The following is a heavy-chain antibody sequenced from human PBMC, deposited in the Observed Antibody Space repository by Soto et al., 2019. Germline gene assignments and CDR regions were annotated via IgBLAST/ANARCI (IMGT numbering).Heavy chain of an antibody. CDR1: GYSFSDYD. CDR3: ARDNRYNWNDEGWFDP. D-gene: IGHD1-20*01. J-gene: IGHJ5*02. Sequence: QVQLVQSGAEVKKPGASVKVSCKASGYSFSDYDINWVRQATGQGPEWMGWMNPNSGNTGYAQKFQGRVTMTRNTSTNTAYMELSSLGSEDTAVYYCARDNRYNWNDEGWFDPWGQGTLVTVSS. V-gene: IGHV1-8*01. CDR2: MNPNSGNT.